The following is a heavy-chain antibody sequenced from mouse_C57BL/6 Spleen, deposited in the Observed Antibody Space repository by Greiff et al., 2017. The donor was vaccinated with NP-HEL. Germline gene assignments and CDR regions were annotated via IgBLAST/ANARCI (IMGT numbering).Heavy chain of an antibody. Sequence: EVKLMESGPELVKPGASVKISCKASGYSFTDYNMNWVKQSNGKSLEWIGVINPNYGTTSYNQKFKGKATLTVDQSSSTAYMQLNSLTSEDSAVYYCARYGSSFWYFDVWGTGTTVTVSS. CDR1: GYSFTDYN. V-gene: IGHV1-39*01. CDR3: ARYGSSFWYFDV. J-gene: IGHJ1*03. D-gene: IGHD1-1*01. CDR2: INPNYGTT.